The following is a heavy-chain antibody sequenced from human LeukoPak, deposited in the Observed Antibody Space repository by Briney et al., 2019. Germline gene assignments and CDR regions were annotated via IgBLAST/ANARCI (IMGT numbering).Heavy chain of an antibody. CDR2: IIPILGIA. V-gene: IGHV1-69*04. Sequence: ASVKVSCKASGGTFSSYAISWVRQAPGQGLEWMGRIIPILGIANYAQKFQGRVTITADKSTSTAYMELSSLRSEDTAVYYCARDTFGGAFDIWGQGTMVTVSS. CDR3: ARDTFGGAFDI. CDR1: GGTFSSYA. D-gene: IGHD3-16*01. J-gene: IGHJ3*02.